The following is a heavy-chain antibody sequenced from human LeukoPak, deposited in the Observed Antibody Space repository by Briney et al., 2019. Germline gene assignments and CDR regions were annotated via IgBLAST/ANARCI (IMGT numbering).Heavy chain of an antibody. J-gene: IGHJ4*02. CDR1: GFTFSSYS. CDR2: ISSSSSYI. CDR3: VRDRGTYRPIDY. Sequence: GGSLRLSCAASGFTFSSYSMNWVRLAPGKGLEWVSSISSSSSYIYYADSVKGRFTISRDNAQNSLYLQMNSLRAEDTAIYYCVRDRGTYRPIDYWGQGTLVTVSS. D-gene: IGHD1-26*01. V-gene: IGHV3-21*04.